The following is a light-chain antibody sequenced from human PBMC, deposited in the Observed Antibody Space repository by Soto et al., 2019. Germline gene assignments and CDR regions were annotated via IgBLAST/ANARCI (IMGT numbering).Light chain of an antibody. CDR3: QQRGSFPLT. J-gene: IGKJ4*01. V-gene: IGKV3-11*01. CDR1: QSIGTY. CDR2: DAS. Sequence: EIVLTQSPAALSLSPGERATLSCRASQSIGTYLVWYQQKPGQAPRLLIYDASNRATGIPARFSGSGSGTDFTLTISSLEPEDFAVYYCQQRGSFPLTFGGGTKVDIK.